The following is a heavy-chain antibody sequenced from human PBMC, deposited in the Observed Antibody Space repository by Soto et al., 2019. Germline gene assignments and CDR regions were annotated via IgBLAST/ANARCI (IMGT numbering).Heavy chain of an antibody. CDR1: GGSVSSSDYF. Sequence: PSETLSLTCTVSGGSVSSSDYFWSWLRLSPGRRLEWIAYIYYSGSTNYNPSLKSRATISVDTSKSQVSLTLTSMTTADAALYYCARSPNYYYYGFDVWGQGTAVTVSS. J-gene: IGHJ6*02. D-gene: IGHD3-10*01. CDR2: IYYSGST. V-gene: IGHV4-61*08. CDR3: ARSPNYYYYGFDV.